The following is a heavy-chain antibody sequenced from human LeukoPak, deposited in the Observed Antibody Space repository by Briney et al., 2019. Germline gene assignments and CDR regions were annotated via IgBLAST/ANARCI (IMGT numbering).Heavy chain of an antibody. D-gene: IGHD2-21*01. CDR3: ARDLSENYSIDY. CDR2: ISYDGAVK. CDR1: GFTFRSYA. V-gene: IGHV3-30-3*01. Sequence: GGSLRLSCSASGFTFRSYAIHWVRQAPGKGLEWVAFISYDGAVKYYADSVKGRFTISRDNSRNTLFLQMNSLRAEDTAVYYCARDLSENYSIDYWGQGTLVTVSS. J-gene: IGHJ4*02.